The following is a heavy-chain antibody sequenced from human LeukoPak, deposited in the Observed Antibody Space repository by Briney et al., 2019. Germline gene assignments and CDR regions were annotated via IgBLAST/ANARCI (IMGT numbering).Heavy chain of an antibody. CDR1: GFTFSSYG. D-gene: IGHD3-16*02. J-gene: IGHJ4*02. Sequence: PGRSLRLSCAASGFTFSSYGMHWVRQAPGKGLEWVAVIWYDGSNKYYADSVKGRFTISRDNSKNTLYLQMNSLRAEDTAVYYCAKYYVWGSYRGHFGYWGQGTLVTVSS. CDR3: AKYYVWGSYRGHFGY. V-gene: IGHV3-33*08. CDR2: IWYDGSNK.